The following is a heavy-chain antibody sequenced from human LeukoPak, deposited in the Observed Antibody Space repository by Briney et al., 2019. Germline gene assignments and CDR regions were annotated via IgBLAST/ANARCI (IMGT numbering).Heavy chain of an antibody. V-gene: IGHV1-2*02. D-gene: IGHD1-26*01. CDR1: GYTFTGYY. CDR3: ARLSGSWEAFDI. CDR2: INPNSGGT. J-gene: IGHJ3*02. Sequence: ASVKVSCKASGYTFTGYYMHWVRQAPGQGLEWMGWINPNSGGTNYAQKFQGRVTMTRDTSISTAYMELSRLRSDDTAVYYCARLSGSWEAFDIWGQGIMVTVSS.